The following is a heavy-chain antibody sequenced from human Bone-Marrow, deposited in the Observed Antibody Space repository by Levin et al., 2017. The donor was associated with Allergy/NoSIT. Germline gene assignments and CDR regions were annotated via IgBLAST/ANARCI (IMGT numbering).Heavy chain of an antibody. CDR3: AKGQELWNPFDS. CDR2: ISKSSRTI. J-gene: IGHJ5*01. CDR1: GFDFSSYS. Sequence: GGSLRLSCAASGFDFSSYSLSWVRQTPEKGLEWLAYISKSSRTIYYAASVRGRFTISRDNAENSVYLQMESLRVDDTAVYYCAKGQELWNPFDSWGQGTLVTVSS. D-gene: IGHD2-21*01. V-gene: IGHV3-48*04.